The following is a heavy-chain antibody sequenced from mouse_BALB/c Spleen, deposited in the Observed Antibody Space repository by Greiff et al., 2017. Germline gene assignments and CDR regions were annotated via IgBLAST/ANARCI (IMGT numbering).Heavy chain of an antibody. Sequence: VQLQQSGAELVKPGASVKLSCTASGFNIKDTYMHWVKQRPEQGWEGIGRIDPANGNTKYDPKFQGKATITADTSSNTAYLQLSSLTSEDTAVYYCARSGTTATFAYCVHMTLVTISA. CDR3: ARSGTTATFAY. J-gene: IGHJ3*01. CDR1: GFNIKDTY. V-gene: IGHV14-3*02. D-gene: IGHD1-2*01. CDR2: IDPANGNT.